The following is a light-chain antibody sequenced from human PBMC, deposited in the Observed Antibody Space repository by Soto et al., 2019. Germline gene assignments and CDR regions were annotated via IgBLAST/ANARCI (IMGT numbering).Light chain of an antibody. J-gene: IGKJ1*01. Sequence: EIVMTQSPATLSVSPGGRATLSCRASQSISDTLAWYQQKPGQAPRLLIYGASTRATGIPARFSGSGSGTEFTLTISSLQSEDFAVYYCQQYNNWPLTFGQGTKVDI. V-gene: IGKV3-15*01. CDR2: GAS. CDR3: QQYNNWPLT. CDR1: QSISDT.